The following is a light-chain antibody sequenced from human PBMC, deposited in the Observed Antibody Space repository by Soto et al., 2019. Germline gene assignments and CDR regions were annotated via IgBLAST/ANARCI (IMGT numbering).Light chain of an antibody. J-gene: IGKJ5*01. CDR2: ATS. V-gene: IGKV1-39*01. CDR3: QQSYKMPS. Sequence: EIPLTQSPSSLAASVGDRLTLTCRASRNVSIYLNWYQHKPGEGPTLLIHATSNLQIGVPSRFSGSGSGTEFTLTISSLEPEDFGTYYCQQSYKMPSFGQGTRLVIK. CDR1: RNVSIY.